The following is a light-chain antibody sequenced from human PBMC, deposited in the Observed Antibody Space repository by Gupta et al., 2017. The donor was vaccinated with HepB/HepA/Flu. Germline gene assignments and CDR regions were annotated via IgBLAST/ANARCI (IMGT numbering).Light chain of an antibody. CDR3: SEWASSLNAGV. J-gene: IGLJ2*01. Sequence: QAGLTHPPSVSKGLRQTATLTCTGNSNNVGNQGAAWLQQHQGHPPKLLSYSNNNRPSGISERLSASRSGNTASLTINGLQPEDEADYYCSEWASSLNAGVVGGGTNLTVL. V-gene: IGLV10-54*01. CDR2: SNN. CDR1: SNNVGNQG.